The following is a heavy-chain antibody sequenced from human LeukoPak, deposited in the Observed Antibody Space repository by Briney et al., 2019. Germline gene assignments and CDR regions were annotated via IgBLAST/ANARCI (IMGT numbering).Heavy chain of an antibody. CDR1: GGSICSYY. J-gene: IGHJ3*02. Sequence: SETLSLTCTVSGGSICSYYWTWIRQPPGKGLEWIGYIYYSGSTNYNPSLKSRVTISVDTSKKQFSLKLSSVTAADTAVYYCARSSYYYGADALDIWGQGTTVTVSS. CDR3: ARSSYYYGADALDI. CDR2: IYYSGST. D-gene: IGHD3-10*01. V-gene: IGHV4-59*01.